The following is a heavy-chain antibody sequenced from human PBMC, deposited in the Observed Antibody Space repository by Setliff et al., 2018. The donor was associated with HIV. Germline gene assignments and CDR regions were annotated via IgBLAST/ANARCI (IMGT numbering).Heavy chain of an antibody. D-gene: IGHD6-19*01. Sequence: SETLSLTCTVSGGSISSGSYYWSWIRQPAGKGLEWNGHIYTSGSTNYNPSLKSRVTISVDTSKNQFSLKLSSVTAADTAVYYCARGLSSGWYGYWYFDLWGRGTLVTVSS. V-gene: IGHV4-61*09. CDR2: IYTSGST. CDR3: ARGLSSGWYGYWYFDL. CDR1: GGSISSGSYY. J-gene: IGHJ2*01.